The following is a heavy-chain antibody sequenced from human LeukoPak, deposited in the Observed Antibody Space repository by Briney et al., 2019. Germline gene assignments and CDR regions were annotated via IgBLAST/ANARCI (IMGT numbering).Heavy chain of an antibody. Sequence: ASVKVSCKASGYTFTGYYMHWVRQAPGQGLEWMGWINPNSGGTNYAQKFQGRVTMTRDTSISTAYMELSRLRSDDTAVYYCARESRSGYYYWSAFDIWGQGTMVTVSS. CDR2: INPNSGGT. J-gene: IGHJ3*02. CDR3: ARESRSGYYYWSAFDI. V-gene: IGHV1-2*02. D-gene: IGHD3-22*01. CDR1: GYTFTGYY.